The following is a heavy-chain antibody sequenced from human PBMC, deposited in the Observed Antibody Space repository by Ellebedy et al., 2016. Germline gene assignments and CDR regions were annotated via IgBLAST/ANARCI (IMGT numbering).Heavy chain of an antibody. D-gene: IGHD5/OR15-5a*01. CDR3: AGVLVTLVSTVPTPPIAFDI. Sequence: SETLSLTCAVSGGSIRSYYWTWIRQPPGKGLEWIGSVHYSGSTNYNPSLKSRVTISVDTSKSQFSLRLTFVTAADTAVYYCAGVLVTLVSTVPTPPIAFDIWGQGTMVTVSS. CDR1: GGSIRSYY. V-gene: IGHV4-59*01. CDR2: VHYSGST. J-gene: IGHJ3*02.